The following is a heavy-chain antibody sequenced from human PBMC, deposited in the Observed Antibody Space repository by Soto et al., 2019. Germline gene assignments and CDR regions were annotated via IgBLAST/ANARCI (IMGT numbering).Heavy chain of an antibody. CDR1: GFTFSTYW. D-gene: IGHD5-12*01. Sequence: EVQLVESGGGLVQPGGSLRLSCAASGFTFSTYWMHWVRQVPGKGLVWVSRINSDGSTTSYADSVKGRFTISRDNAKNTLFLQMISLRAEDAAVYYCAGGVATLLAWGQGTLVTVSS. CDR2: INSDGSTT. J-gene: IGHJ5*02. V-gene: IGHV3-74*01. CDR3: AGGVATLLA.